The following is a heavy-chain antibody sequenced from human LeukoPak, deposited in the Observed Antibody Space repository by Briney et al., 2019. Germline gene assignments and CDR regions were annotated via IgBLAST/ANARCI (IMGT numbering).Heavy chain of an antibody. J-gene: IGHJ4*02. CDR2: FDPEDGET. D-gene: IGHD5-24*01. CDR1: GYTLTELS. V-gene: IGHV1-24*01. CDR3: ATTYQSDGYLPSDY. Sequence: GASVKVSCKVSGYTLTELSMHWVRQAPGKGLEWMGGFDPEDGETIYAQKFQGRVTMTEDTSTDTAYMELSSLRSEDTAVYYCATTYQSDGYLPSDYWGQGTLVTVSS.